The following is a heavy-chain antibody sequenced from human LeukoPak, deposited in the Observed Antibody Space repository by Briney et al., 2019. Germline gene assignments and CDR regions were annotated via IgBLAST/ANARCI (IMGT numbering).Heavy chain of an antibody. CDR1: GLTLSDHH. V-gene: IGHV3-72*01. CDR2: SRDKAHSYTT. Sequence: GGSLRLSCVASGLTLSDHHIDWVRQAPGKGLEWLGRSRDKAHSYTTEYAASVRGRFTFSIDESQNSVYLQLSSLTTEDTALYYCLGTRTCRGTNCRRQDWGQGTLVTVSS. J-gene: IGHJ4*02. CDR3: LGTRTCRGTNCRRQD. D-gene: IGHD2-2*01.